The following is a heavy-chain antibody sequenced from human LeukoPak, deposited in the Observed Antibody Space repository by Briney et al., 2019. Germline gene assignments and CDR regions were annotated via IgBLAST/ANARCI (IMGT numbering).Heavy chain of an antibody. CDR1: GGSISSSNW. CDR3: ARLAPRDSSGWSAVGY. Sequence: PSGTLSLTCAVSGGSISSSNWWSWVRQPPGKGLEWIGEIYHSGSTNYNPSLKSRVTISVDTSKNQFSLKLSSVTAADTAVYYCARLAPRDSSGWSAVGYWGQGTLVTVSS. V-gene: IGHV4-4*02. CDR2: IYHSGST. J-gene: IGHJ4*02. D-gene: IGHD6-19*01.